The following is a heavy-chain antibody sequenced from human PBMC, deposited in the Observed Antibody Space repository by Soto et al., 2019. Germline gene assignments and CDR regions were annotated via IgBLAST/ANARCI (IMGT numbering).Heavy chain of an antibody. J-gene: IGHJ4*02. D-gene: IGHD3-10*01. CDR3: ARGSWSFYYFDY. V-gene: IGHV4-31*03. CDR2: IYYSGST. CDR1: GGSISSGSYY. Sequence: QVQLQESGPGPVKPSQTRSFTCTVSGGSISSGSYYWSWIRQYPGKGLEWMGYIYYSGSTYYNPSLKSRITISVDTSNNQFSLNLSSVTAADTAVYYCARGSWSFYYFDYWGQGTLVTVSS.